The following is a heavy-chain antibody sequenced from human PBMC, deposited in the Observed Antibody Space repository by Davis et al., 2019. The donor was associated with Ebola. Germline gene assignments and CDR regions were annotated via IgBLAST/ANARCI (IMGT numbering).Heavy chain of an antibody. CDR1: GGSFSGYF. CDR2: INHRGST. J-gene: IGHJ5*02. V-gene: IGHV4-34*01. Sequence: PSETLSLTCAVYGGSFSGYFWSWIRQPPGKGLEWIGEINHRGSTSYNPSLKSRVIISVDTSKNQFSLNLSSATVADTAVYYCARGNTGWLDPWGQGTLVTVSS. CDR3: ARGNTGWLDP. D-gene: IGHD3-10*01.